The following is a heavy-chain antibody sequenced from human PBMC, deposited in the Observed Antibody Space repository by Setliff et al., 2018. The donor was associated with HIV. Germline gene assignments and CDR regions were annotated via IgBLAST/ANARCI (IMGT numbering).Heavy chain of an antibody. CDR1: GYTFTSYG. J-gene: IGHJ4*02. Sequence: ASVKVSCKASGYTFTSYGISWVRQAPGQGLEWMGWISAYNGNTNYAQKLQGRVTMTTDTSTSTAYMELRSLRSDDTAVYYCAKKSGGVPGYCSGGSCYLDYWGQGTLVTVSS. D-gene: IGHD2-15*01. CDR2: ISAYNGNT. CDR3: AKKSGGVPGYCSGGSCYLDY. V-gene: IGHV1-18*01.